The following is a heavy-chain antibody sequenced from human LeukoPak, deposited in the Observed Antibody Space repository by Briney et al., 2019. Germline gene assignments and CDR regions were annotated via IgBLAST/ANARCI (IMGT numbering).Heavy chain of an antibody. CDR1: GLTFNNAW. Sequence: GGSLRLSCAASGLTFNNAWMSWVRQAPGKGLEWVGRIRSRSAGGTTDYDAPVKGRFTISRDDSNNTLYLQMNSLKTEDTAVYYCSTGGGTHDYWGQGTLVTVSS. J-gene: IGHJ4*02. D-gene: IGHD2-15*01. V-gene: IGHV3-15*01. CDR2: IRSRSAGGTT. CDR3: STGGGTHDY.